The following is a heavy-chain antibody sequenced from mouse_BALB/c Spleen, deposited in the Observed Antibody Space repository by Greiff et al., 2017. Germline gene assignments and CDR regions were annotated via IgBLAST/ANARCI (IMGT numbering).Heavy chain of an antibody. CDR3: AIGYTVGVFAY. V-gene: IGHV3-8*02. Sequence: EVNVVESGPSLVKPSQTLSLTCSVTGDSITSGYWNWIRKFPGNKLEYMGYISYSGSTYYNPSLKSRISITRDTSKNQYYLQLNSVTTEDTATYYCAIGYTVGVFAYWGQGTLVTVSA. D-gene: IGHD2-2*01. J-gene: IGHJ3*01. CDR1: GDSITSGY. CDR2: ISYSGST.